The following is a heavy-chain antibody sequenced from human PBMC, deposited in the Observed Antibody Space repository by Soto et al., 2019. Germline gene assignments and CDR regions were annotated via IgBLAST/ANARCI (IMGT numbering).Heavy chain of an antibody. CDR2: IYYSGST. CDR3: ARHDVSYGDYAWFDP. CDR1: GGSISSISYY. J-gene: IGHJ5*02. Sequence: QVQLQESGPGLVKPSETLSLTCTVSGGSISSISYYWGWIRQPPGKGLEWIGSIYYSGSTYYKPSLKSRVPVSVDTSKNQFSLKLSSVAAADTAVYYCARHDVSYGDYAWFDPWGQGTLVTVSS. V-gene: IGHV4-39*01. D-gene: IGHD4-17*01.